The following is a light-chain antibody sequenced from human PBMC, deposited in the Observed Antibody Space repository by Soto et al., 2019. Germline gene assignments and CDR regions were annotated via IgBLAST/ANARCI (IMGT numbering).Light chain of an antibody. CDR1: QSISTW. V-gene: IGKV1-5*01. CDR3: QQYNSYPKT. J-gene: IGKJ1*01. CDR2: DAS. Sequence: DIQMTQSPSTLSASVGDRVTITCRASQSISTWLAWYQQKPGKAPNLLIYDASSLEIGVPSRFSGSGSGTQFTLTISSLQPDDIATYYCQQYNSYPKTFGQGTKVEIK.